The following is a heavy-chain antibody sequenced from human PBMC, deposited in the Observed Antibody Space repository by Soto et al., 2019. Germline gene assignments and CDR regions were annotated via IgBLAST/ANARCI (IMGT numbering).Heavy chain of an antibody. Sequence: LSLTCAVSGYSISSGYYWGWIRQPPGKGLEWIGSIYHSGSTYYNPSLKSRVTISVDTSKNQFSLKLSSVTAADTAVYYCVIGEYYYDSSGSYQGYYYYGMDVWGQGTTVTVSS. J-gene: IGHJ6*02. V-gene: IGHV4-38-2*01. CDR3: VIGEYYYDSSGSYQGYYYYGMDV. D-gene: IGHD3-22*01. CDR2: IYHSGST. CDR1: GYSISSGYY.